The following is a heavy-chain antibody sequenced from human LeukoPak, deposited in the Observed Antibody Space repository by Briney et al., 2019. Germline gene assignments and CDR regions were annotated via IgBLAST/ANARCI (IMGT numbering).Heavy chain of an antibody. Sequence: GGSLRLSCAASGFTFSSYSMNWVRQAPGKGLEWVSSISSSSSYIYYADSVKGRFTISRDNAKNSLYLQMNSLSAEDTAVYYCARGIAAQGPFDIWGQGTMVTVSS. J-gene: IGHJ3*02. CDR2: ISSSSSYI. CDR3: ARGIAAQGPFDI. V-gene: IGHV3-21*01. D-gene: IGHD6-6*01. CDR1: GFTFSSYS.